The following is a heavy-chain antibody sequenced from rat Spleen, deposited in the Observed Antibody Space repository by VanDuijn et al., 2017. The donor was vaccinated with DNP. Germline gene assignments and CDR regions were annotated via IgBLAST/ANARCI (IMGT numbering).Heavy chain of an antibody. CDR3: ASGGAGIWFAY. J-gene: IGHJ3*01. D-gene: IGHD4-2*01. CDR1: GYSITSNY. CDR2: ISYSGST. V-gene: IGHV3-1*01. Sequence: ISAQSLFLTCSVTGYSITSNYWAWIRKFPGHKMEWMGYISYSGSTSYHPSLKSRISITRDTSKNQFLLQLNSVTTEATATYYCASGGAGIWFAYWGQGTLVTVSS.